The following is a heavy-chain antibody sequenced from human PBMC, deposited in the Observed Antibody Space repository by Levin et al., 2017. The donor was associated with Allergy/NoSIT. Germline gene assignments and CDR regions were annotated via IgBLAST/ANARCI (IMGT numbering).Heavy chain of an antibody. CDR2: ISWNSGSI. D-gene: IGHD3-10*01. CDR1: GFTFDDYA. CDR3: ARDNIGLPDAFDI. J-gene: IGHJ3*02. V-gene: IGHV3-9*01. Sequence: SLKISCAASGFTFDDYAMHWVRQAPGTGLEWVSGISWNSGSIGYADSVKGRFTISRDNAKNSLYLQMNSLRTEDTALYYCARDNIGLPDAFDIWGQGTMVIVSS.